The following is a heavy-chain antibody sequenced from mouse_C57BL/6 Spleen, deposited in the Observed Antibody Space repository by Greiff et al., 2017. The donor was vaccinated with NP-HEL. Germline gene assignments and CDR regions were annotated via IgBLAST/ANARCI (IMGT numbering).Heavy chain of an antibody. Sequence: QVQLQQPGAELVMPGASVKLSCKASGYTFTSYWMHWVKQRPGQGLEWIGEIDPSDSYTNYNQKFKGKSTLTVDKSSSTAYMQLSSLTSEDSAVYYCARAPHYYGTTGWYFDVWGTGTTVTVSS. CDR1: GYTFTSYW. V-gene: IGHV1-69*01. D-gene: IGHD1-1*01. CDR3: ARAPHYYGTTGWYFDV. J-gene: IGHJ1*03. CDR2: IDPSDSYT.